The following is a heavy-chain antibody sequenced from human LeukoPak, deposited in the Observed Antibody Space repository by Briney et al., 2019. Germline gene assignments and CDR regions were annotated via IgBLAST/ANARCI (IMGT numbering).Heavy chain of an antibody. V-gene: IGHV3-21*01. J-gene: IGHJ4*02. CDR2: ISSSSSYI. CDR3: ARDPGHMVSTPIDY. D-gene: IGHD3-10*01. CDR1: GFTFSSYS. Sequence: PGGSLRLSCAVSGFTFSSYSMNWVRQAPGKGLEWVSSISSSSSYIYYADSVKGRFTISRDNAKNSLYLQMNSLRAEDTAVYYSARDPGHMVSTPIDYWGQGTLVTVSS.